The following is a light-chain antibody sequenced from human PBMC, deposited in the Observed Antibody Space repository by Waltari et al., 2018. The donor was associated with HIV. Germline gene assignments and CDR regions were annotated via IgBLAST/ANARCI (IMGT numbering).Light chain of an antibody. Sequence: EIVMTQSPATLSLSPGERATLSCRASRSVTIKLAWYQQKPGQSPRLLIFNAFTRASGIPARCSGSGSGTEVTLTISSLKSEDSAVYYCQQYNDWPPLTFGGGTKVESK. V-gene: IGKV3-15*01. J-gene: IGKJ4*01. CDR3: QQYNDWPPLT. CDR2: NAF. CDR1: RSVTIK.